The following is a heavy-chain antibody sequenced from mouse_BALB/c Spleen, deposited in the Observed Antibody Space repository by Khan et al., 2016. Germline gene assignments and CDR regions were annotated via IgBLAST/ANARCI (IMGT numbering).Heavy chain of an antibody. CDR3: ARKNYGRSWYFDV. J-gene: IGHJ1*01. CDR1: GYSITSGYY. CDR2: ISYDGSN. D-gene: IGHD1-1*01. V-gene: IGHV3-6*02. Sequence: VQLKESGPGLVKPSQSLSLTCSVTGYSITSGYYWNWIRQFPGNKLEWMGYISYDGSNNYNPSLKNRISITRDTSKNQFFLKLNSVTTEDTATYYCARKNYGRSWYFDVWGAGTTVTVSS.